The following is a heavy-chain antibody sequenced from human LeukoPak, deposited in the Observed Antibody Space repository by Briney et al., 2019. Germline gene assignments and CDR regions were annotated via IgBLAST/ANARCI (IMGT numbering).Heavy chain of an antibody. CDR2: IWYDGSEK. CDR3: ARDMPYANGL. Sequence: PGGSLRLSCAASGFTFSTYGMHWVRQAPGKGLEWVAVIWYDGSEKYYADSVKGRFTISRDNSKNTLYLQMNSLRVEDTAVYYCARDMPYANGLWGQGTLVTVSS. CDR1: GFTFSTYG. J-gene: IGHJ4*02. V-gene: IGHV3-33*01. D-gene: IGHD2-2*01.